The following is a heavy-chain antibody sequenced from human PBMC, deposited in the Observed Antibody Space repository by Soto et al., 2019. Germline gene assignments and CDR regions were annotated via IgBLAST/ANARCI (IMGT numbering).Heavy chain of an antibody. V-gene: IGHV4-59*01. J-gene: IGHJ4*02. CDR1: GGSLDSYL. CDR3: ARGPFFTRHPPFDS. Sequence: QVQLQAAGQGLVKPSETLSLPCSVSGGSLDSYLWSWIRQTPGKGLEWIGYIPKTGSTPYNPNLKTPVTISVDTSRNQFSLKLTSVTPADTAVYYCARGPFFTRHPPFDSWGQGSLVTVSS. CDR2: IPKTGST.